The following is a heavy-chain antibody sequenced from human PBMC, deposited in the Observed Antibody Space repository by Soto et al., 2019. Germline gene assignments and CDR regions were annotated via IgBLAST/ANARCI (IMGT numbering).Heavy chain of an antibody. Sequence: SVRVSCKASGGTFSSYAISWVRQAPGQGLEWMGGIIPIFGTANYAQKFQGRVTITADESTSTAYMELSSLRSEDTAVYYCASSRIYYYDSSFGDAFDIWGQGTMVTVSS. CDR3: ASSRIYYYDSSFGDAFDI. CDR1: GGTFSSYA. D-gene: IGHD3-22*01. V-gene: IGHV1-69*13. J-gene: IGHJ3*02. CDR2: IIPIFGTA.